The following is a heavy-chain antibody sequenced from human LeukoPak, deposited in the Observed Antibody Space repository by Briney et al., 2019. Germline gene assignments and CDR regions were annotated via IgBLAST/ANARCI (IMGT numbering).Heavy chain of an antibody. CDR3: AKDALVATSHFDY. J-gene: IGHJ4*02. CDR2: INTDGSST. Sequence: GGAPRLSCAASGFIFRSFWMHRGRHAPGEGVGWVSRINTDGSSTSYADSVKGRFTVSRDNSKNTLYLQMTSLRAEDTAVYFCAKDALVATSHFDYWGQGILVTVSS. CDR1: GFIFRSFW. D-gene: IGHD5-12*01. V-gene: IGHV3-74*01.